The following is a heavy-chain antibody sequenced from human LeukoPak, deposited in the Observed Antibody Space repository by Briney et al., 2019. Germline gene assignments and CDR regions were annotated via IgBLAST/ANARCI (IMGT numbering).Heavy chain of an antibody. D-gene: IGHD2-2*01. CDR1: GGSISSYY. J-gene: IGHJ6*03. CDR3: ARAGGYCSSTSCYGDYYYYYYMDV. CDR2: IYYSGST. V-gene: IGHV4-59*01. Sequence: SETLSPTCTVSGGSISSYYWSWIRQPPGKGLEWIGYIYYSGSTNYNPSLKSRVTVSVDTSKNQFSLRLSSVTAADTAVYYCARAGGYCSSTSCYGDYYYYYYMDVWGKGTTVTVSS.